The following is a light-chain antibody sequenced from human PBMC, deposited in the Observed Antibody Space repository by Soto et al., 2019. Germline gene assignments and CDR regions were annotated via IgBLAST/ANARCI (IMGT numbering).Light chain of an antibody. J-gene: IGKJ5*01. CDR3: QQYGSST. CDR2: GAS. V-gene: IGKV3-20*01. CDR1: QSVSSSY. Sequence: EIVWTQSLATLSLSPGERATPSCRASQSVSSSYLARYQQKPGQAPRLLIYGASSRATGIPDRFSGSGSGTDFTLTISRMEPEDFAVYYCQQYGSSTCGQRT.